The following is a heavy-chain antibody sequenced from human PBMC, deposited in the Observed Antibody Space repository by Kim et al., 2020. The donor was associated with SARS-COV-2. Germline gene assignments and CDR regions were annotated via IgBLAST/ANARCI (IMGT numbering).Heavy chain of an antibody. D-gene: IGHD2-21*02. Sequence: SVKVSCKASGGTFSSYAISWVRQAPGQGLEWMGGIIPIFGTANYAQKFQGRVTITADESTSTAYMELSSLRSEDTAVYYCARPRRETVVVTDWGYFDYWGQGTLVTVSS. V-gene: IGHV1-69*13. CDR2: IIPIFGTA. J-gene: IGHJ4*02. CDR3: ARPRRETVVVTDWGYFDY. CDR1: GGTFSSYA.